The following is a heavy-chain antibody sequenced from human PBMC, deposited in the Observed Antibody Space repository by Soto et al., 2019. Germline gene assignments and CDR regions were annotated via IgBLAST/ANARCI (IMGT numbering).Heavy chain of an antibody. CDR3: ARGVTAGVDY. CDR2: MQPRDGRT. Sequence: QVQLVQSGAEVREPGASVKVSCKASGYSFSSLDINWVRQTTGQGLEWMGWMQPRDGRTSYAQKFQGRVTMTRDTSINTAYMELSSLTSDDSAFYYCARGVTAGVDYWGQGTLVTVSS. V-gene: IGHV1-8*01. J-gene: IGHJ4*02. CDR1: GYSFSSLD. D-gene: IGHD1-26*01.